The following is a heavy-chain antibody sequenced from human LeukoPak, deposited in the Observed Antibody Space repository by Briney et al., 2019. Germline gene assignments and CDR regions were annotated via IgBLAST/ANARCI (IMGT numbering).Heavy chain of an antibody. V-gene: IGHV1-18*01. CDR3: ARFRSSWYSLDY. CDR2: ISVYNGNT. CDR1: GYTFTSYG. J-gene: IGHJ4*02. D-gene: IGHD6-13*01. Sequence: GASVKFSCKASGYTFTSYGISWVRQAPGQGLEWMGWISVYNGNTNYAQKLQGRVTMTTDTSTSTAYMELRSLRSDDTAVYYCARFRSSWYSLDYWGQGTLVTVSS.